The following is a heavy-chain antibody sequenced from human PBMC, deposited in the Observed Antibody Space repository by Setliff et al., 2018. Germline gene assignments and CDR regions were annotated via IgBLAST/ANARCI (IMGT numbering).Heavy chain of an antibody. CDR1: GGSISSGGYY. Sequence: PSETLSLTCTVSGGSISSGGYYWSWIRQHPGKGLEWIGYIYYSGSTSYNPSLKSRVTISVDTSKNQFSLRLSSVTSAATAVYYCVRSAVYCASDCYPRYFDSWGQGTLVSVSS. D-gene: IGHD2-21*01. J-gene: IGHJ4*02. CDR3: VRSAVYCASDCYPRYFDS. V-gene: IGHV4-31*08. CDR2: IYYSGST.